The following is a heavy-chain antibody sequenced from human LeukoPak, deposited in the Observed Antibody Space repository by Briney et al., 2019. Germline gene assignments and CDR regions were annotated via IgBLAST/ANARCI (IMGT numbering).Heavy chain of an antibody. CDR2: INHSGST. V-gene: IGHV4-34*01. CDR1: GGSFSGYY. D-gene: IGHD5-24*01. CDR3: ARGLDGRWLQLSPLRY. J-gene: IGHJ4*02. Sequence: SETLSLTCAVYGGSFSGYYWSWIRQPPGKGLEWIEEINHSGSTNYSPSLKSRVTISVDTSKNQFSLKLSSVTAADTAVYYCARGLDGRWLQLSPLRYWGQGTLVTVSS.